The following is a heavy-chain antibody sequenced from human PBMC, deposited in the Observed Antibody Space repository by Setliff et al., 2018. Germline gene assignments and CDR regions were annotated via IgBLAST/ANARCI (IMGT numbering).Heavy chain of an antibody. D-gene: IGHD2-15*01. CDR2: INSDGSRT. V-gene: IGHV3-74*01. Sequence: ETLSLSCAASGFTFSSHWMHWVRQAPGKGLVWVSGINSDGSRTRYADSVKGRFTISRDNAKNTMYLQMNGLRAEDTAVYYCAREVAGFDYWGQGTLVTVSS. CDR1: GFTFSSHW. J-gene: IGHJ4*02. CDR3: AREVAGFDY.